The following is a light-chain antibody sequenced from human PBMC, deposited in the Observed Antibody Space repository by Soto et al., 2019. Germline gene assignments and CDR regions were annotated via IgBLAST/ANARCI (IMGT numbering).Light chain of an antibody. CDR1: QSVSSSY. J-gene: IGKJ5*01. CDR3: QQRQYWPPIT. CDR2: DAS. Sequence: EIVLTQSPGTLSLSPVERATLSGMASQSVSSSYLAWYQQKPGQAPRLLIYDASSRATGIPDRFSGSGSATDFTLTISSLEPEDFAIYYCQQRQYWPPITFGQGTRLEIK. V-gene: IGKV3D-20*02.